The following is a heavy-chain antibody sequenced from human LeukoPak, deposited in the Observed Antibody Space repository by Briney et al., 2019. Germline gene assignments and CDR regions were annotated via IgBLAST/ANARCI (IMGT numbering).Heavy chain of an antibody. CDR3: ARGGGPSGSYYFDY. CDR1: GFTFSSYA. V-gene: IGHV3-23*01. J-gene: IGHJ4*02. CDR2: ISGSGGST. D-gene: IGHD1-26*01. Sequence: GGSLRLSCAASGFTFSSYAMSWVRQAPGKGLEWVSAISGSGGSTYYADSVKGRFTISRDNAKNSLYLQMNSLRAEDTALYYCARGGGPSGSYYFDYWGQGTLVTVSS.